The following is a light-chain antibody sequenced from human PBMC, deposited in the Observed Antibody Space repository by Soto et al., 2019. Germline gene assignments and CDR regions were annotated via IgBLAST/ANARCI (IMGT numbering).Light chain of an antibody. V-gene: IGKV3-15*01. CDR3: QQYYKWPPSA. CDR2: DAS. Sequence: EIVMTQSPATLSVSPGEGAALSCRASQSISVNVAWYQHKPGQTPRLLIYDASTRPTGVPARFSGSGSGTEFTLTITRLQPEDFAVYYCQQYYKWPPSAFGQGTKVDIK. CDR1: QSISVN. J-gene: IGKJ1*01.